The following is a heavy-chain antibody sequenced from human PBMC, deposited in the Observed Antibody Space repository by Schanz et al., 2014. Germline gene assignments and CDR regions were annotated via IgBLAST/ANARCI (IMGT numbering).Heavy chain of an antibody. V-gene: IGHV3-48*01. CDR2: VSRSTPDI. CDR3: ARGGPAYYFDD. CDR1: GFSFTTYA. Sequence: EVQLVESGGGLVQPGGSLRLSCASSGFSFTTYAMSWVRQAPGKGLEWVSYVSRSTPDIYYADSVKGRFTMSRDNAKNSVFLQMNSLRAEDTAVYYCARGGPAYYFDDWGQGTLVTVSS. J-gene: IGHJ4*02.